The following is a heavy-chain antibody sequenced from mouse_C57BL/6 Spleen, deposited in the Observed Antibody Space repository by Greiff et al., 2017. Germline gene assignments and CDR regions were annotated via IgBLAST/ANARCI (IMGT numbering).Heavy chain of an antibody. Sequence: LQQSVAELVRPGASVKLSCTASGFNIKNTYMHWVTQRPEQGVEWIGRIYPANGNTKYAPKFQGKATITTDTSSNTAYLQLSSLTSEDTAIYYCARDCYACRFGYFDVWGTGTRVTVSS. V-gene: IGHV14-3*01. CDR3: ARDCYACRFGYFDV. J-gene: IGHJ1*03. D-gene: IGHD1-1*01. CDR2: IYPANGNT. CDR1: GFNIKNTY.